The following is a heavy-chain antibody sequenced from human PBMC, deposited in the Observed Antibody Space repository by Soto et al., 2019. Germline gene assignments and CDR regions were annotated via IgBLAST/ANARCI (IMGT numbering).Heavy chain of an antibody. CDR2: LYYSGST. CDR1: GGSISSSSYY. J-gene: IGHJ5*02. D-gene: IGHD6-13*01. CDR3: ARRQGIAAAGTFFWFDP. Sequence: TSETLSLTCTVYGGSISSSSYYWGWIRQPPGKGLEWIGSLYYSGSTYYNPSLKSRVTISVDTSKNQFSLKLSSVTAADTAVYYCARRQGIAAAGTFFWFDPWGQGTLVTVSS. V-gene: IGHV4-39*01.